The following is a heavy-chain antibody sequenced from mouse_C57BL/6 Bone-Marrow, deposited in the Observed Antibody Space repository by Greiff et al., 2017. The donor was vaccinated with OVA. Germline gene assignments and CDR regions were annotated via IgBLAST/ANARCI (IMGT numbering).Heavy chain of an antibody. J-gene: IGHJ1*03. D-gene: IGHD2-3*01. Sequence: EVKLMESGGGLVQPGGSMKLSCVASGFTFSNYWMNWVRQSPEKGLEWVAQIRLKSDNYATHYAVSVKGRFTISRDDSKCSVYLQMNNIRAEDNGIDYCTKGCDGYYYWYFDVWGTGTTVTVSS. CDR1: GFTFSNYW. CDR3: TKGCDGYYYWYFDV. V-gene: IGHV6-3*01. CDR2: IRLKSDNYAT.